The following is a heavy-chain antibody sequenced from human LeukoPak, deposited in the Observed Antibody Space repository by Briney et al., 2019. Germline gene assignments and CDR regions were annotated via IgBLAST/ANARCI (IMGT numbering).Heavy chain of an antibody. Sequence: PGRSLRLSCAASGFTFSSYAMHWVRQAPGKGLEWVAVISYDGSNKYYADSVKGRFTISRDNSKNTLYLQMNSLRAEDTAVYYCARDARRGSSGWYDWFDPWGQETLVTVSS. CDR3: ARDARRGSSGWYDWFDP. J-gene: IGHJ5*02. D-gene: IGHD6-19*01. CDR1: GFTFSSYA. V-gene: IGHV3-30-3*01. CDR2: ISYDGSNK.